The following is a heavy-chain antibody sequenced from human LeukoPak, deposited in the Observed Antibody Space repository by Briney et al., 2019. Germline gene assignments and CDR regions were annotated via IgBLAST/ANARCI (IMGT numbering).Heavy chain of an antibody. CDR2: ISGSGGST. V-gene: IGHV3-23*01. D-gene: IGHD3-9*01. Sequence: GGSLRLSCAASGFTFSSYAMSWVRQAPGKGLEWVSAISGSGGSTYYADSVKGRFTISRDNSKNTLYLQMNSLRAEDTAVYYCAKVADDILTGYYLWYFDYWGQGTLVTVSS. J-gene: IGHJ4*02. CDR3: AKVADDILTGYYLWYFDY. CDR1: GFTFSSYA.